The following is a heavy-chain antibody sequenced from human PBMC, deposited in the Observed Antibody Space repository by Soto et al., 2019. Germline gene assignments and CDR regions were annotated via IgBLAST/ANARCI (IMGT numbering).Heavy chain of an antibody. V-gene: IGHV1-69*13. CDR2: IIPIFGTA. J-gene: IGHJ5*02. CDR3: ASTLTSSRAAGTSWFDP. Sequence: SVKVSCKASGGTFSSYAISWVRQAPGQGLEWMGGIIPIFGTANYAQKFQGRVTITADESTSTAYMELSSLRSEDTAVYYCASTLTSSRAAGTSWFDPWGQGTLVTVPQ. CDR1: GGTFSSYA. D-gene: IGHD6-13*01.